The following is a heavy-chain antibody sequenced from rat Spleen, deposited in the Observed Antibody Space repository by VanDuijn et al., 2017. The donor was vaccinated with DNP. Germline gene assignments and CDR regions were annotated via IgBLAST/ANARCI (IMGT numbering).Heavy chain of an antibody. Sequence: EVQLVESGGGLVLPGRSMKLSCIASGFTFNNYWMTWIRQVPGKGLEWVASITTSGGSTYYPDSVKGRFTISRDNAKNTLYLQMNSLRFDDTATYYCAKDPEYYGFQGYFDYWGQGVMVTVSS. CDR3: AKDPEYYGFQGYFDY. D-gene: IGHD1-6*01. J-gene: IGHJ2*01. CDR2: ITTSGGST. CDR1: GFTFNNYW. V-gene: IGHV5-31*01.